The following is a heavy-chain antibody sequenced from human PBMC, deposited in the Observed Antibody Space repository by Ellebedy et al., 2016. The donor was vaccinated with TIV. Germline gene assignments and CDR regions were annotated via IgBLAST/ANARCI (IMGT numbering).Heavy chain of an antibody. D-gene: IGHD3-16*01. Sequence: PGGSLRLSCAAPGFTFSDFHMHWVRQGPAGGLQWVALIWSDGSEKYFADSVRCRFTVSRDNSKSVFYLQMNSLRADDTAKYFWAREVLGGRGDMDFWGQGTTVIVSS. V-gene: IGHV3-33*01. CDR1: GFTFSDFH. J-gene: IGHJ6*02. CDR3: AREVLGGRGDMDF. CDR2: IWSDGSEK.